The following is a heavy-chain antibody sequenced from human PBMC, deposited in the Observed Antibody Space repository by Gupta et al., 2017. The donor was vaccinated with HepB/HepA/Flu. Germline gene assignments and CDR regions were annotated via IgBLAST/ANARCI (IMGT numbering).Heavy chain of an antibody. J-gene: IGHJ3*02. CDR1: GFTFSSHW. D-gene: IGHD4-23*01. CDR2: IKQDGSEK. CDR3: ARGSGGTTRALDI. Sequence: EVQLVESGGGLVQPGGSLRLSCAASGFTFSSHWMNWVRPAPGKGLGWVANIKQDGSEKKYVDSVKGRFIISRDNAKDSLYLQMDSLRAEDTAVYYCARGSGGTTRALDIWGQGTMGTVSS. V-gene: IGHV3-7*01.